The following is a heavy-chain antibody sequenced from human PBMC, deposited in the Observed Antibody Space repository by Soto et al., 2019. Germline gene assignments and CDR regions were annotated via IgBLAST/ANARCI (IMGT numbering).Heavy chain of an antibody. CDR2: I. J-gene: IGHJ4*02. CDR1: GFTFSTYW. V-gene: IGHV3-7*01. CDR3: SRVGGSTWH. Sequence: GGSLRLSCAASGFTFSTYWMSWVRQAPGKGLEWVANINYADFVKGRFTISRGNAKNTLYLQMNSLRVEDTAVYYCSRVGGSTWHWGQGTLVTVS. D-gene: IGHD1-26*01.